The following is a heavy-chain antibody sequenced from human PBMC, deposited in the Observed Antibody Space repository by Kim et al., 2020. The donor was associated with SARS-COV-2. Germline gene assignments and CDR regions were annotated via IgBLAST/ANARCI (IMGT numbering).Heavy chain of an antibody. CDR1: GGTFSSYA. Sequence: SVKVSCKASGGTFSSYAISWVRQAPGQGLEWMGGIIPIFGTANYAQKFQGRVTITADESTSTAYMELSSLISEDTAVYYCARGREGLIPSAFDIWGQGTMVTVSS. CDR3: ARGREGLIPSAFDI. J-gene: IGHJ3*02. CDR2: IIPIFGTA. V-gene: IGHV1-69*13. D-gene: IGHD2-8*01.